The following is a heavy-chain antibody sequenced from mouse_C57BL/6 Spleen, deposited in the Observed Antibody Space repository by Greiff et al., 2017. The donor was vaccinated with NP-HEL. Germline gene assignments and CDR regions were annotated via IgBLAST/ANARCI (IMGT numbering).Heavy chain of an antibody. CDR2: IDPSDSYT. Sequence: VQLQQPGAELVTPGASVKLSCKASGYTFTSYWMHWVKQRPGQGLEWIGEIDPSDSYTNYNQKFKGKSTLTVDKSSSTAYMQLSSLTSEDSAVYYCARGDVDYWGQGTTLTVSS. J-gene: IGHJ2*01. CDR3: ARGDVDY. CDR1: GYTFTSYW. D-gene: IGHD3-3*01. V-gene: IGHV1-69*01.